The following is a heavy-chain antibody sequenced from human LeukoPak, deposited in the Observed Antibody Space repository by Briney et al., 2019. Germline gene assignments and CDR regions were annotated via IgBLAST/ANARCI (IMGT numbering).Heavy chain of an antibody. J-gene: IGHJ4*02. D-gene: IGHD6-6*01. V-gene: IGHV4-34*01. CDR2: INHSGST. Sequence: SETLSLTCAVYGGSFSGYYWSWIRQPPGKGLEWIGEINHSGSTNYNPSLKSRVTISVDTSKNQFSLKLSSVTAADTAVYYYARGWGSSSPFDYWGQGTLVTVSS. CDR3: ARGWGSSSPFDY. CDR1: GGSFSGYY.